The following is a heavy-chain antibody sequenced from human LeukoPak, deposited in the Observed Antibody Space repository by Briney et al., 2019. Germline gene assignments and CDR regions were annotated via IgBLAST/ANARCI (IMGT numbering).Heavy chain of an antibody. CDR3: EGGHPYDDFWSGYNSRYYYYGMDV. CDR2: IYYSGST. D-gene: IGHD3-3*01. J-gene: IGHJ6*02. CDR1: GGSISSYY. Sequence: SVTLSLTCTVSGGSISSYYWSWLRQPPGKGLEWIGYIYYSGSTNYNPSLKSRVTISVDTSNNQLSLKLSSLTAADTAVYYCEGGHPYDDFWSGYNSRYYYYGMDVWGQGTTVTVSS. V-gene: IGHV4-59*01.